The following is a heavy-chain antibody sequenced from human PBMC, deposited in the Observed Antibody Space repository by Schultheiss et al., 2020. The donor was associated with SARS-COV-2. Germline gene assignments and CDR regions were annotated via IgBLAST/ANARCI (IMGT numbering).Heavy chain of an antibody. CDR1: NGSIGRHP. V-gene: IGHV4-59*11. CDR3: ARDLRQLWGTYYYGMDV. J-gene: IGHJ6*02. Sequence: SQTLSLTCSVSNGSIGRHPWSWIRQPPGKGLEWIGYIYYSGSTNYNPSLKSRVTISVDTSKNQFSLKLSSVTAADTAVYYCARDLRQLWGTYYYGMDVWGQGTTVTVSS. D-gene: IGHD5-18*01. CDR2: IYYSGST.